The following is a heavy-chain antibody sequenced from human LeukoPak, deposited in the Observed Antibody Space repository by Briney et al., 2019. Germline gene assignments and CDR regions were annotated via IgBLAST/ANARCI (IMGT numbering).Heavy chain of an antibody. J-gene: IGHJ4*02. CDR3: ARIRRGSYYAY. D-gene: IGHD3-10*01. V-gene: IGHV3-74*01. CDR1: GFTFSNYW. Sequence: GGSLRLSCAASGFTFSNYWMHWVRQAPGEGLVWVSRINNDGSGTSYADSVKGRFTISRDNAKNTLYLQMNSLRAEDTAVYYCARIRRGSYYAYWGQGTLVTVSS. CDR2: INNDGSGT.